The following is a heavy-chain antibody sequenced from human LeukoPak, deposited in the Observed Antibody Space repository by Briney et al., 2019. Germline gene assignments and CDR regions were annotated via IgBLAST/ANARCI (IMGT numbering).Heavy chain of an antibody. CDR2: ISYDGSNK. CDR1: GFTFSSYA. Sequence: GGSLRLSCAASGFTFSSYAMHWVRQAPGKGLEWVAVISYDGSNKYYADSVKGRFTISRDNSKNTPYLQMNSLRAEDTAVYYCATHSGGYWGQGTLVTVSS. D-gene: IGHD3-16*01. J-gene: IGHJ4*02. V-gene: IGHV3-30*14. CDR3: ATHSGGY.